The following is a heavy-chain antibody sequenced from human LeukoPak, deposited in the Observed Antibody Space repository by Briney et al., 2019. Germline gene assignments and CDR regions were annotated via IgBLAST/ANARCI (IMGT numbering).Heavy chain of an antibody. V-gene: IGHV1-18*01. CDR1: GYTFTSYG. Sequence: GASVKVSCKASGYTFTSYGISWVRQTPGQGREWMGWIRAYNGNTNYAQKLQGRVTMTTDTSTSTAYMELRSLRSDDTAVYYCARVYYDFWSGYEYDTFDIWGQGTMVTVSS. D-gene: IGHD3-3*01. CDR2: IRAYNGNT. J-gene: IGHJ3*02. CDR3: ARVYYDFWSGYEYDTFDI.